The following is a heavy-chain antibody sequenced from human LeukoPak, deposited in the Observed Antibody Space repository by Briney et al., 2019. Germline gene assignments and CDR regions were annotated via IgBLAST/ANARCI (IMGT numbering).Heavy chain of an antibody. D-gene: IGHD1-26*01. Sequence: GGSLRLSCAASGSTFSSYAMSWVRQAPGEGLEWVSAISGSGGSTYYADSVKGRFTISRDNAKNSLYLHMNSLRAEDTAVYYCARSSGTYFPFEYWGQGTLVTVSS. J-gene: IGHJ4*02. CDR3: ARSSGTYFPFEY. CDR2: ISGSGGST. CDR1: GSTFSSYA. V-gene: IGHV3-23*01.